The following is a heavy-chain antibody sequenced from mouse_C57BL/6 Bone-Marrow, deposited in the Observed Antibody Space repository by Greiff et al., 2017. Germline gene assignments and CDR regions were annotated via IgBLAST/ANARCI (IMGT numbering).Heavy chain of an antibody. CDR1: GYSFTDYN. V-gene: IGHV1-39*01. Sequence: EVQGVESGPELVKPGASVKISCKASGYSFTDYNMNWVKQSHGKSLEWIGVINPNYGTTSYNQKFKGKATLTVDQSSSTAYMQLTSLTSEDSAVDYCARGYDYDYAMDYWGQGTSVTVS. CDR2: INPNYGTT. D-gene: IGHD2-4*01. J-gene: IGHJ4*01. CDR3: ARGYDYDYAMDY.